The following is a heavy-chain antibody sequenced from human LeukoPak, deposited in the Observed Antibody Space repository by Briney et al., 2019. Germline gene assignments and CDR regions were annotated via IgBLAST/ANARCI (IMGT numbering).Heavy chain of an antibody. CDR1: GFTFSSYG. J-gene: IGHJ3*02. Sequence: GGSLRLSCAASGFTFSSYGMHWVRQAPGKGLEWVAFIRYDGSNKYYADSVKGRFTISRDNSKNTLYLQMNSLRAEDTAVYYCAKDLITMIVVVTGAFDIWGQGTMVTVSS. CDR2: IRYDGSNK. V-gene: IGHV3-30*02. CDR3: AKDLITMIVVVTGAFDI. D-gene: IGHD3-22*01.